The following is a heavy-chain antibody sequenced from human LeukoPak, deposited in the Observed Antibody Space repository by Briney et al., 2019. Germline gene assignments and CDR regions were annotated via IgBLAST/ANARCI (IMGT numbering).Heavy chain of an antibody. CDR3: ARGPETAMVPRY. D-gene: IGHD5-18*01. V-gene: IGHV3-74*01. CDR2: INTDGTII. J-gene: IGHJ4*02. Sequence: GGSLRLSCAASGFTFSSYWMHWVRQTPGRGLVWVARINTDGTIIDYADSVKGRFTISRDNSKNTLYLQMSSLRVEDTAVYYCARGPETAMVPRYWGQGTLVTVSS. CDR1: GFTFSSYW.